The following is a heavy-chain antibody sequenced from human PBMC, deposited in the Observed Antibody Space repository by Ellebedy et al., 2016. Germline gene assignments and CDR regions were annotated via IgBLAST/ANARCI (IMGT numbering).Heavy chain of an antibody. Sequence: SETLSLTCNVSGGSVSSDYWSWIRRPPGKGLEWIGYVFHTGTTNYNPSLKSRVTMSVETSKSQFSLRLTSVTAADTAVYYCAKWNGGWNAFDVWGQGTMVTVSS. J-gene: IGHJ3*01. CDR2: VFHTGTT. CDR1: GGSVSSDY. CDR3: AKWNGGWNAFDV. V-gene: IGHV4-59*02. D-gene: IGHD1-1*01.